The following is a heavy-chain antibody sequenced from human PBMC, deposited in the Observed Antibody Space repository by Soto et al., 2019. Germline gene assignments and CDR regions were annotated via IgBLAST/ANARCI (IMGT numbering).Heavy chain of an antibody. CDR1: GGSFSNFG. Sequence: SVKVSCKASGGSFSNFGISWVRHAPGQGLEWMGGIVPVFGRPNYAQRFRGRLTITADESTSTGYMELISLRSDDTAVYYCAREVSGYNLWGQGTQVTVSS. D-gene: IGHD5-12*01. CDR3: AREVSGYNL. J-gene: IGHJ4*02. V-gene: IGHV1-69*13. CDR2: IVPVFGRP.